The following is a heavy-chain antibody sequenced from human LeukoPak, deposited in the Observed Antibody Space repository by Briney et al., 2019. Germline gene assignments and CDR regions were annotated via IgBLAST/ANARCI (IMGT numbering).Heavy chain of an antibody. CDR3: TSEDQGGFDY. V-gene: IGHV3-15*01. Sequence: AGGSLRLSCAASRVTFNNACMSCVRQTPGKGLEWVGRIKSKTEAGTTDHAAPVKGRFTISRDDSKNTVYLQMNSLKTEATAVYYYTSEDQGGFDYRGQGTLVTVSS. CDR1: RVTFNNAC. D-gene: IGHD1-26*01. J-gene: IGHJ4*02. CDR2: IKSKTEAGTT.